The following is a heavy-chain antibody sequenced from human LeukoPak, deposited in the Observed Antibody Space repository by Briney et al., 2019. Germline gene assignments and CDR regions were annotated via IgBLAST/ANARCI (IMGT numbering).Heavy chain of an antibody. D-gene: IGHD3-22*01. J-gene: IGHJ4*02. CDR3: ARVFRGYYDSGPEY. Sequence: PSETLSLTCTVSGGSISSGSYYWSWIRQPAGKGLEWIGRIYTSGSTNYNPSLKSRVTISVDTSKNQFSLKLSSVTAADTAVYYCARVFRGYYDSGPEYWGQGTLVTVSS. CDR2: IYTSGST. CDR1: GGSISSGSYY. V-gene: IGHV4-61*02.